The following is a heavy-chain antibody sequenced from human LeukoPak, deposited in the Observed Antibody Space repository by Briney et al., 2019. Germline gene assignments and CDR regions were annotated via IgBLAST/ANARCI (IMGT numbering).Heavy chain of an antibody. J-gene: IGHJ5*02. CDR3: ARGMVRGVSNWFGP. CDR1: GFTFSSYD. Sequence: GGSLRLSCAASGFTFSSYDMHWVRQATGKGLEWVSAIGTAGDTYYPGSVKGRFTISRENAKNSLYLQMNSLRAGDTAVYYCARGMVRGVSNWFGPWGQGTLVTVSS. V-gene: IGHV3-13*01. CDR2: IGTAGDT. D-gene: IGHD3-10*01.